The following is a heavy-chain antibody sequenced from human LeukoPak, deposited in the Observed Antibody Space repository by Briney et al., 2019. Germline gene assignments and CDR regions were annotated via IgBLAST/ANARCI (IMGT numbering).Heavy chain of an antibody. CDR3: AREARAYRTGDTEIDY. D-gene: IGHD3-10*01. CDR1: GFTFSDYG. CDR2: FGGRGGST. Sequence: GGTLRLSCAASGFTFSDYGMSWVRQAPGKGLEWVSTFGGRGGSTYYADSVKGRFTISRDNSRNTLYLQMNSLRAEDTAVYYCAREARAYRTGDTEIDYWGQGTLVTVSS. J-gene: IGHJ4*02. V-gene: IGHV3-23*01.